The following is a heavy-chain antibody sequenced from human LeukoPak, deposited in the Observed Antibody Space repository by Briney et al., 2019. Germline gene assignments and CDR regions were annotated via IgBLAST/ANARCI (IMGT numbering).Heavy chain of an antibody. V-gene: IGHV3-21*01. D-gene: IGHD3-16*01. J-gene: IGHJ4*02. Sequence: GGSLRLSCAASGFTFSSYSMNWVRQAPGKGLEWVSSISSSSSYIYYADSVKGRFTISRDNAKNSLYLQMNSLRAEDTAVYYCARDVWTEKYYDNVWGTKAFDYWGQGTLVTVSS. CDR1: GFTFSSYS. CDR3: ARDVWTEKYYDNVWGTKAFDY. CDR2: ISSSSSYI.